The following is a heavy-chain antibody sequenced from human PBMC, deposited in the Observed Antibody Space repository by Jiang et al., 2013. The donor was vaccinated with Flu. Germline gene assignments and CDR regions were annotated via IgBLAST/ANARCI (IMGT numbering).Heavy chain of an antibody. CDR3: ATISDIVGATSGGDFDY. CDR1: GYTFTGYY. CDR2: INPNSGGT. V-gene: IGHV1-2*02. J-gene: IGHJ4*02. Sequence: GAEVKKPGASVKVSCKASGYTFTGYYMHWVRQAPGQGLEWMGWINPNSGGTNYAQKFQGRVTMTRDTSISTAYMELSRLRSDDTAVYYCATISDIVGATSGGDFDYWGQGTLVTVSS. D-gene: IGHD1-26*01.